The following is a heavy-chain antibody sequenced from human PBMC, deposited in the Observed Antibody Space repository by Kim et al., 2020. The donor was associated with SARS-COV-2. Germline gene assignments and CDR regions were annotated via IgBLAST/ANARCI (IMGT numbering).Heavy chain of an antibody. J-gene: IGHJ4*02. Sequence: DARKGRFTISRDNAKNSLYLQMNSLRADDTAVYYCARVSLGSSSWYYFDYWGQGTLVTVSS. V-gene: IGHV3-11*01. D-gene: IGHD6-13*01. CDR3: ARVSLGSSSWYYFDY.